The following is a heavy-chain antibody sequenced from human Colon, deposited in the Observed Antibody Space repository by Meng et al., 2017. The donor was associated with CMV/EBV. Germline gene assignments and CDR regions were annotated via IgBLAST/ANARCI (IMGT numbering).Heavy chain of an antibody. CDR2: IYSGGST. V-gene: IGHV3-66*02. J-gene: IGHJ4*02. CDR3: VRGIVGATGSYYFDY. CDR1: GFTVSSNY. D-gene: IGHD1-26*01. Sequence: GGSLRLSCAASGFTVSSNYMSWVRQAPGKGLEWVSVIYSGGSTYYADSVKGRFTISRDNSKNTLYLQMNSLRAEDTAVYYCVRGIVGATGSYYFDYWGQGTLVTVSS.